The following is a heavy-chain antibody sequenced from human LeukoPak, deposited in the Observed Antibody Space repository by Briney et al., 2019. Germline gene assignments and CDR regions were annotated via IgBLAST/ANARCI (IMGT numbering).Heavy chain of an antibody. CDR2: ISYDGSNK. D-gene: IGHD6-13*01. V-gene: IGHV3-30*18. CDR1: GFTFSSYG. J-gene: IGHJ3*02. Sequence: GRSLRLSCAASGFTFSSYGMHWVRQAPGEGLEWVAVISYDGSNKYYADSVKGRFTISRDNSKNTLYLQMNSLRAEDTAVYYCAKYFSSSWHDAFDIWGQGTMVTVSS. CDR3: AKYFSSSWHDAFDI.